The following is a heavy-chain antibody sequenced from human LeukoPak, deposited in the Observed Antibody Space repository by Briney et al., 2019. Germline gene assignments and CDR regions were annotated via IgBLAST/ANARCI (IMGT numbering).Heavy chain of an antibody. J-gene: IGHJ4*02. D-gene: IGHD3-22*01. CDR1: GYTFTTYG. CDR3: ARDAYYYYDSSGYGY. V-gene: IGHV1-18*01. Sequence: ASVKVSCKASGYTFTTYGISWVRQAPGQGLEWMGWISAYNGNTNYARKLQGRVTMTTDTSTSTAYMELRSLRSDDTAVYYCARDAYYYYDSSGYGYWGQGTLVTVSS. CDR2: ISAYNGNT.